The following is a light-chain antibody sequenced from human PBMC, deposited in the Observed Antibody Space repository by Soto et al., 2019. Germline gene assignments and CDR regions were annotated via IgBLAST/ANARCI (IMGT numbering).Light chain of an antibody. CDR1: SSDVGGYDC. Sequence: QSALTQPPSASGSPGQSVTISCTGTSSDVGGYDCVPWYQQHPGKAPKLMIYEVSKRPSGVPDRFSGSKSGNMASLTVSGLQAEDEADYYCSSYAGSNNFVFGTGTKVTVL. V-gene: IGLV2-8*01. CDR2: EVS. J-gene: IGLJ1*01. CDR3: SSYAGSNNFV.